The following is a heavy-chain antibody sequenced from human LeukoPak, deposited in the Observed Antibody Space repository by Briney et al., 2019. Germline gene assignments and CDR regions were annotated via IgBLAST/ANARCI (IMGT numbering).Heavy chain of an antibody. V-gene: IGHV4-61*02. D-gene: IGHD3-22*01. CDR3: ARASYYYDSSGTLYDY. J-gene: IGHJ4*02. CDR2: IYTSGST. Sequence: PSETLSLTCTVSGYSISSGSYYWSWIRQPAGKGLEWIGRIYTSGSTNYNPSLKSRVTISVDTSKNQFSLKLSSVTAADTAVYYCARASYYYDSSGTLYDYWGQGTLVTVSS. CDR1: GYSISSGSYY.